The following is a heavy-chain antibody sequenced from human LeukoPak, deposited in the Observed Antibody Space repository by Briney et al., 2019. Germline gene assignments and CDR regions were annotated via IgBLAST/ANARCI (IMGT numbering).Heavy chain of an antibody. CDR1: GFTFGDYS. Sequence: QPGRSLRLSCTASGFTFGDYSMSWVRQAPGEGLEWVGFIRSKAYGGTTEYAASVKGRFTISRDDSKSIASLQMNSLKTEDTAVYYCVRVVTRVIFDYWGQGTLVTVSS. D-gene: IGHD3-22*01. J-gene: IGHJ4*02. CDR3: VRVVTRVIFDY. CDR2: IRSKAYGGTT. V-gene: IGHV3-49*04.